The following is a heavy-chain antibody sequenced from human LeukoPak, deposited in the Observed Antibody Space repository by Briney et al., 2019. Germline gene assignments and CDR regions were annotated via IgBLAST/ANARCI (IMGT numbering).Heavy chain of an antibody. V-gene: IGHV3-23*01. CDR1: GFTFSNYA. Sequence: GGSLRLSCAASGFTFSNYAMSWVRQAPGKGLEWVSSISGTGGSTYYADSVKGRFPISRDNSNNTLFLQMNSLRAEDTAVYYCAKVRTGHYFDYWGQGTLVTVSS. CDR2: ISGTGGST. J-gene: IGHJ4*02. CDR3: AKVRTGHYFDY. D-gene: IGHD1-1*01.